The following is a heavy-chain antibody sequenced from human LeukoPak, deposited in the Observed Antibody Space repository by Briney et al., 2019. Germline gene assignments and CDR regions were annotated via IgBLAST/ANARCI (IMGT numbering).Heavy chain of an antibody. D-gene: IGHD6-13*01. Sequence: ASVKVSCKASGYTFTSYGISWVRQAPGQRLEWMGRINPNSSGTNYAQKFQGRVTMARDTSISTAYMELSRLRSDDTAVYYCARPRWINSEGAIAAAGSRSYYFDYWGQGTLVTVSS. J-gene: IGHJ4*02. CDR2: INPNSSGT. CDR1: GYTFTSYG. CDR3: ARPRWINSEGAIAAAGSRSYYFDY. V-gene: IGHV1-2*06.